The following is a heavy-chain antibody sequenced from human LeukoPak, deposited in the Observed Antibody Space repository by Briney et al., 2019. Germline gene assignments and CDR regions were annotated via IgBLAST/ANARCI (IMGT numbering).Heavy chain of an antibody. CDR3: AKDINRYGDYVTTVFDY. D-gene: IGHD4-17*01. J-gene: IGHJ4*02. CDR1: GFTFDDYA. V-gene: IGHV3-9*01. Sequence: GGSLRLSCAASGFTFDDYAMHWVRQAPGKGLEWVSGISWNSGSIGYADSVKGRFTISRDNAKNSLYLQMNSLRAEDTALYYCAKDINRYGDYVTTVFDYWGQGTLVTVSS. CDR2: ISWNSGSI.